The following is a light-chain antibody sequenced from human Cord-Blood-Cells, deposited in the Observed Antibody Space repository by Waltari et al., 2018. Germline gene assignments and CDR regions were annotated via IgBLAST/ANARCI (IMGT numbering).Light chain of an antibody. CDR3: QQYDNLPYT. J-gene: IGKJ2*01. Sequence: DIQMTQSPSSLSASVGDRVTITCQASQDISNYLNWYQQKPGKAPKLLIYDASNLETGVPSRFSGSGSGTDFTFTISSLQPEESATYYCQQYDNLPYTFGQGTKLEIK. V-gene: IGKV1-33*01. CDR1: QDISNY. CDR2: DAS.